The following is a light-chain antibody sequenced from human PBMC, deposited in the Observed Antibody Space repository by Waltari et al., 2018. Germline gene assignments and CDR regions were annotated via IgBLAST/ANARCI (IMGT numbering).Light chain of an antibody. Sequence: EIVLTQSPGTLSLSPGERATLSCRASQSVAGSYLAWSQQKPGQAPRLLSSGASSRATCIQDRFSGSGSGTDFTLTISRLEPEDFAVYYCQQYGTSTSFTFGPGTKVDIK. J-gene: IGKJ3*01. CDR2: GAS. V-gene: IGKV3-20*01. CDR1: QSVAGSY. CDR3: QQYGTSTSFT.